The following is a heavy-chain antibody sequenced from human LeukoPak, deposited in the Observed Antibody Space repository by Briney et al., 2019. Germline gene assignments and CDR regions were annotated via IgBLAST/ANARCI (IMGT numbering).Heavy chain of an antibody. CDR3: AKAGGSGYYYDSSGYYLEDY. Sequence: GGSLRLSCAASGFTFISYGMHWVRQAPGKGLEWVTFIRYDGSNKYYADSVKGRFTISRDNSKNTLYLQMNSLRAEDTAVYYCAKAGGSGYYYDSSGYYLEDYWGQGTLVTVSS. CDR1: GFTFISYG. D-gene: IGHD3-22*01. CDR2: IRYDGSNK. J-gene: IGHJ4*02. V-gene: IGHV3-30*02.